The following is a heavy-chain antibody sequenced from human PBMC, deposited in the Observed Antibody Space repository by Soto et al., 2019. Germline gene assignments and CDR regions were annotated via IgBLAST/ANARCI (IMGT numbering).Heavy chain of an antibody. V-gene: IGHV4-4*07. Sequence: SETLSLTCTVSVGSISSDYWSWIRQPAGKGLEWIGRIYTSGSTNYNPSLKSRVTMSVDTSKNQFSLKLSSVTAADTAVYYCARDESSNWFDPWGQGTLVTVSS. CDR3: ARDESSNWFDP. J-gene: IGHJ5*02. CDR1: VGSISSDY. CDR2: IYTSGST.